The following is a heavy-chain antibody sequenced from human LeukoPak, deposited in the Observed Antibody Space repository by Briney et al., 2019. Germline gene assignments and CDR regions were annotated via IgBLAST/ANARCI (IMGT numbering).Heavy chain of an antibody. Sequence: PGGSLRLSCTASGFIFSYHAMHWVRQAPGKGLEWVAIISYDGTDENFADSVEGRFTISRDNSMNTLYLQMNSPRPEDTAVYFCARGGLVTGTKYALEYWGQGTLVTVSS. CDR1: GFIFSYHA. J-gene: IGHJ4*02. V-gene: IGHV3-30*01. D-gene: IGHD1-7*01. CDR3: ARGGLVTGTKYALEY. CDR2: ISYDGTDE.